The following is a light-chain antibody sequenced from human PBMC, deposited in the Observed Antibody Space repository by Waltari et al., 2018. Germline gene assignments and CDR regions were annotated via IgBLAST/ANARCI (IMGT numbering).Light chain of an antibody. CDR2: GAS. Sequence: EIVLTQSPVILSLSPGEGATLSCRASQSVSTYLAWYQQKPGQAPRLLIYGASNRATGIPARSSGSGSGTDFTLSINSLEPEDFAVYYCQHYNNWPITFGQGTRLEIK. CDR1: QSVSTY. V-gene: IGKV3-11*01. J-gene: IGKJ5*01. CDR3: QHYNNWPIT.